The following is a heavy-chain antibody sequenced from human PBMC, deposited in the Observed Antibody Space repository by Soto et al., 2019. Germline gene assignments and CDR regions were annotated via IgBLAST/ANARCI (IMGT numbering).Heavy chain of an antibody. J-gene: IGHJ4*02. CDR3: TTLPGVYYDSSGYYYGYDY. Sequence: GSLRLSCAASGFTFSNAWMSWVRQAPGKGLEWVGRIKSKTDGGTTDYAAPVKGRFTISRDDSKNTLYLQMNSLKTEDTAVYYCTTLPGVYYDSSGYYYGYDYWGQGTLVTVSS. CDR1: GFTFSNAW. D-gene: IGHD3-22*01. CDR2: IKSKTDGGTT. V-gene: IGHV3-15*01.